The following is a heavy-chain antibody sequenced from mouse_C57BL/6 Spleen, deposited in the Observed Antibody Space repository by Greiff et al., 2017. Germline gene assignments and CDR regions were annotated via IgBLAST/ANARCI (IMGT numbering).Heavy chain of an antibody. Sequence: QVQLQQSGAELVRPGASVTLSCKASGYTFTDYEMHWVKQTPVHGLEWIGAIDPETGGTAYNQKFKGKAILTADKSSSTAYMELRILTSEDSAVYYCTRPYCSSYGGFAYWGQGTLVTVSA. CDR2: IDPETGGT. CDR3: TRPYCSSYGGFAY. J-gene: IGHJ3*01. V-gene: IGHV1-15*01. CDR1: GYTFTDYE. D-gene: IGHD1-1*01.